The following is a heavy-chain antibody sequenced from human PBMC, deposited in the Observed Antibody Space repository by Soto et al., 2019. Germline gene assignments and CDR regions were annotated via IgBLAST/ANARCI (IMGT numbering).Heavy chain of an antibody. CDR1: GFSFISYS. Sequence: EVQLVGSGGNLVQAGGSLRLSCAASGFSFISYSMSWVRQVPGKGLEWVSYISNSGSVIHDADSVKGRFTISRDNAKNSLSLQMNSLRDEDTALYYCVRVYASNTFDLWGQGTVVTVSS. V-gene: IGHV3-48*02. CDR2: ISNSGSVI. J-gene: IGHJ3*01. CDR3: VRVYASNTFDL. D-gene: IGHD2-2*01.